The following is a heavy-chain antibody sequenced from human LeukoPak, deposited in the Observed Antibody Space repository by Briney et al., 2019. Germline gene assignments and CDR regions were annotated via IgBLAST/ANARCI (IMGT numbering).Heavy chain of an antibody. V-gene: IGHV3-48*02. CDR3: ARRGYGSSGYTNWFDP. J-gene: IGHJ5*02. Sequence: GGSLRLSCAASGFTFSSYSMNWVRQAPGKGLEWISYISGSSSTIYSADSVKGRFTISRDNAKNSLYLQMNSLRDEDTAVYYCARRGYGSSGYTNWFDPWGRGTLVTVSS. CDR1: GFTFSSYS. D-gene: IGHD3-22*01. CDR2: ISGSSSTI.